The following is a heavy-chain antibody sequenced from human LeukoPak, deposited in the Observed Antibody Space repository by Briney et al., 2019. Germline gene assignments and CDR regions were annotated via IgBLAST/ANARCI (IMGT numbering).Heavy chain of an antibody. CDR2: ISAYNGNT. J-gene: IGHJ4*02. D-gene: IGHD6-13*01. V-gene: IGHV1-18*01. CDR3: ASLDSGYSSSSGY. Sequence: ASVKVSCKASGYTFTSYGISWVRQAPGQGLEWMGWISAYNGNTNYAQKLQGRVTMTTDTSTSTACMELRSLRSDDTAVYYCASLDSGYSSSSGYWGQGTLVTVSS. CDR1: GYTFTSYG.